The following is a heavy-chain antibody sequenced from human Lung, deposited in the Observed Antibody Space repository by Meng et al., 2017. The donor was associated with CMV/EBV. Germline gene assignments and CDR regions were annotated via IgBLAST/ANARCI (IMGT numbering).Heavy chain of an antibody. CDR2: IDHSGST. J-gene: IGHJ4*02. CDR3: ARGGGYCSGTSCYNDY. Sequence: GSLRLSCAVYGGSFSGYYWTWIRQPPRKGLEWIGEIDHSGSTNYNPSLKSRVTISVDTSKSQFSLRLSSVTAADTAIYYCARGGGYCSGTSCYNDYWGQGMXVTVSS. D-gene: IGHD2-2*02. CDR1: GGSFSGYY. V-gene: IGHV4-34*01.